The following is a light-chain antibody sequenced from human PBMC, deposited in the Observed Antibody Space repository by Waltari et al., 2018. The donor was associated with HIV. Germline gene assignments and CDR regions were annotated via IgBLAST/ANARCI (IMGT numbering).Light chain of an antibody. CDR2: KDI. CDR3: QSTDHDGTWV. V-gene: IGLV3-25*03. Sequence: SYELTQTPSVSVSPGQPARNSGSTGALPKNYSSWEGQKPGQAPVLIIYKDIDRPSGIPERISGSRSGTGVTLTISDVQAEDEGDYYCQSTDHDGTWVFGGGTKLTVL. J-gene: IGLJ3*02. CDR1: ALPKNY.